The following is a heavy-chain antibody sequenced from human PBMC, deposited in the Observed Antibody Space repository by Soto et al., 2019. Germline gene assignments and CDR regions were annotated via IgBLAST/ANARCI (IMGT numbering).Heavy chain of an antibody. J-gene: IGHJ6*02. CDR3: ASSGKHGYSYGYDYYYYYGMDV. V-gene: IGHV1-69*13. D-gene: IGHD5-18*01. CDR2: IIPIFGTA. Sequence: ASVKVSCKASGGTFSSYAISWVRQAPGQGLELMGGIIPIFGTANYAQKFQGRVTITADESTSTAYMELSSLRSEDTAVYYCASSGKHGYSYGYDYYYYYGMDVWGQGTTVTVSS. CDR1: GGTFSSYA.